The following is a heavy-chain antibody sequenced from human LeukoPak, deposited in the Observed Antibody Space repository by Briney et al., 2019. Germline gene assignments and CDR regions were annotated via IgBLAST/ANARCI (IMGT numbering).Heavy chain of an antibody. J-gene: IGHJ6*03. CDR3: ARVSCSTSSRNMDV. V-gene: IGHV4-38-2*01. Sequence: ESLRLSCAASGFIFSSYVMVWVRQTPGRGLEWIGSMYHGGSTYYNPSLKSRVTVSVDTSKNQFSLKLNSVTAADTAVYYCARVSCSTSSRNMDVWGKGTTVTVSS. CDR1: GFIFSSYV. CDR2: MYHGGST. D-gene: IGHD2-2*01.